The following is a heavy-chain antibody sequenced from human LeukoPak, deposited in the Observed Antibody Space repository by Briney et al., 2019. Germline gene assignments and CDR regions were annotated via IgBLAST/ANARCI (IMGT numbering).Heavy chain of an antibody. J-gene: IGHJ5*02. CDR3: ARGGESKEAVVLKGWFDP. CDR2: LNPNSAGT. Sequence: WGSVKVSCKASGYTFSGFTGYYIHWVRQAPGQGHEWMGWLNPNSAGTNSAQKFQGRVTMTRDTSISTAYMGLRRLGSDDTAVYYCARGGESKEAVVLKGWFDPWGQGTLVTVSS. D-gene: IGHD6-19*01. V-gene: IGHV1-2*02. CDR1: GYTFSGFTGYY.